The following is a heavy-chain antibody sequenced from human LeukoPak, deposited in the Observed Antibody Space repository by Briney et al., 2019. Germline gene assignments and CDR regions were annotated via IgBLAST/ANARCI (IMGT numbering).Heavy chain of an antibody. CDR2: TSGSGRSI. V-gene: IGHV3-23*01. CDR1: GFTFSSYA. CDR3: AKDMNSWRDGSGLGDYFDY. D-gene: IGHD6-19*01. J-gene: IGHJ4*02. Sequence: GGSLRLSCAASGFTFSSYAMSWVGQAPGKGLEWVSGTSGSGRSIHYADSVKGRFTISRDNSKNTLYLQMNSLRADDTAVYYCAKDMNSWRDGSGLGDYFDYWGQGTLVTVSS.